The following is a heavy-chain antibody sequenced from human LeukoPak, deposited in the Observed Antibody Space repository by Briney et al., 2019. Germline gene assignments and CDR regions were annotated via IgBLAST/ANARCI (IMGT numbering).Heavy chain of an antibody. Sequence: GGSLRLSCSASGFTFSSYAMHWVRQAAGKGLEYVSAISSNGGSTYYADSVKGRFTISRDNSKNTLYLQMSSLRAEDTAVYYCVKDESDIVATISWFDPWGQGTLVTVSS. D-gene: IGHD5-12*01. CDR1: GFTFSSYA. CDR2: ISSNGGST. CDR3: VKDESDIVATISWFDP. V-gene: IGHV3-64D*06. J-gene: IGHJ5*02.